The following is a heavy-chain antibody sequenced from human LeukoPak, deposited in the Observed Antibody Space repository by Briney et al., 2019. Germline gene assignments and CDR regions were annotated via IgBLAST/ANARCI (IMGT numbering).Heavy chain of an antibody. CDR2: ISSSSSYI. Sequence: GGSLRLSCAASGFSFSTYTMNLIRQAPGKGLEWVSSISSSSSYIFYADSMEGRFTISRDNAKNSLYLQMNSLRVEDTAVYYCASRMRYWGQGTLVTVSS. CDR3: ASRMRY. CDR1: GFSFSTYT. D-gene: IGHD1-14*01. V-gene: IGHV3-21*01. J-gene: IGHJ4*02.